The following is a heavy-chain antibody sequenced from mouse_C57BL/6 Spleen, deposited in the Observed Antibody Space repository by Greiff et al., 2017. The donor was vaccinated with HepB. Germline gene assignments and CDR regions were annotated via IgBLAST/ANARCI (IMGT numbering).Heavy chain of an antibody. J-gene: IGHJ4*01. CDR2: IWSGGST. V-gene: IGHV2-2*01. D-gene: IGHD2-3*01. CDR3: ARNGGYYVDYAMDY. Sequence: VKLVESGPGLVQPSQSLSITCTVSGFSLTSYGVHWVRQSPGKGLEWLGVIWSGGSTDYNAAFISRLSISKDNSKSQVFFKMNSLQADDTAIYYCARNGGYYVDYAMDYWGQGTSVTVSS. CDR1: GFSLTSYG.